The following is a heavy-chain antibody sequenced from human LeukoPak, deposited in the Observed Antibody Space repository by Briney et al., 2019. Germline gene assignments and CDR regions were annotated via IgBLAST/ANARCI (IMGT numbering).Heavy chain of an antibody. V-gene: IGHV3-30-3*01. Sequence: GRSLRLSCAASGFTFSSYAMHWVRQAPGKGLEWVAVISYDGSNKYYADSVKGRFTISRDNSKNTLYLQMNSLRAEDTAVYYCASRSVAGTLSYFDYLGQGTLVTVSS. D-gene: IGHD6-19*01. J-gene: IGHJ4*02. CDR3: ASRSVAGTLSYFDY. CDR1: GFTFSSYA. CDR2: ISYDGSNK.